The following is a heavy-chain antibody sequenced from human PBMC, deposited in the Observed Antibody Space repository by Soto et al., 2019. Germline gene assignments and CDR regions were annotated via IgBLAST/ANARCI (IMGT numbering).Heavy chain of an antibody. CDR3: AKALRYFDWLLRPWNSMDV. CDR1: GFTFSTYV. D-gene: IGHD3-9*01. J-gene: IGHJ6*02. CDR2: ISFDGRSK. V-gene: IGHV3-30*18. Sequence: GGSLRLSCAASGFTFSTYVMHWVRQAPGKGPEWVAVISFDGRSKDYADSVKGRFTISRDNSKNTLYLQMNSLRTEDTAGYYCAKALRYFDWLLRPWNSMDVWGQGTTVTVS.